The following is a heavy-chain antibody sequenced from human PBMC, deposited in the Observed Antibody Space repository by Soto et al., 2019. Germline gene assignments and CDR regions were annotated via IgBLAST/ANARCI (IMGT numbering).Heavy chain of an antibody. CDR2: ISYDGSNK. CDR1: GFTFSSYG. Sequence: GGSLRRSCAASGFTFSSYGMHWVRQAPGKGLEWVAVISYDGSNKYYADSVKGRFTISRDNSKNTLYLQMNSLRAEDTAVYYCAAGRYFDWLPLDYWGQGTLVTVSS. J-gene: IGHJ4*02. CDR3: AAGRYFDWLPLDY. V-gene: IGHV3-30*03. D-gene: IGHD3-9*01.